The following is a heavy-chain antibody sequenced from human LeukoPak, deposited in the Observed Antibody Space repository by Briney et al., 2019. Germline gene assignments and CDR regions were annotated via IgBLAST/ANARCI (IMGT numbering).Heavy chain of an antibody. Sequence: GGSLRLSCAASGFTFSNAWMTWVRQAPGKGLEWVGRMKSKTDGGTTDYAAPVKGRFTISRDDSKNMLYLQMNSLKTEDTAVYYCTTDLDYYDSSGYYSQSDFDYWGQGTLVTVSS. J-gene: IGHJ4*02. V-gene: IGHV3-15*01. CDR1: GFTFSNAW. D-gene: IGHD3-22*01. CDR3: TTDLDYYDSSGYYSQSDFDY. CDR2: MKSKTDGGTT.